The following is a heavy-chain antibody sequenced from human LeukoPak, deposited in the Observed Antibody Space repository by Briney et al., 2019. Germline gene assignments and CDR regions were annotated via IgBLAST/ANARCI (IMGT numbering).Heavy chain of an antibody. D-gene: IGHD2-2*01. CDR1: GGXVSSTIYY. CDR3: ASPLGYCSSTNCYGDY. J-gene: IGHJ4*02. CDR2: IYYSGST. V-gene: IGHV4-61*01. Sequence: SETLSLTCTVSGGXVSSTIYYWNWIRQPPGKGLEWIGYIYYSGSTNYNPSLKSRVTISVDTSKNQFSLMLSSVTAADTAVYYCASPLGYCSSTNCYGDYWGQGTLVTVSS.